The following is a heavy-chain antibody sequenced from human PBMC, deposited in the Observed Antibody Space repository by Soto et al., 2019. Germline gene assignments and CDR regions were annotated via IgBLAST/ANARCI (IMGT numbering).Heavy chain of an antibody. CDR2: IKQDESKR. J-gene: IGHJ3*02. D-gene: IGHD6-13*01. CDR3: ARDSSPSYISRGYDAFDI. CDR1: GFTFSSYW. Sequence: EVQLVESGGGLVQPGGSLRLSCAASGFTFSSYWMTWVRQAPGKGLEWVANIKQDESKRYYVDSVEGRFTISRDNAKNSLLLQMNSLRADDTAVYYCARDSSPSYISRGYDAFDIWGRGTMVTVSS. V-gene: IGHV3-7*05.